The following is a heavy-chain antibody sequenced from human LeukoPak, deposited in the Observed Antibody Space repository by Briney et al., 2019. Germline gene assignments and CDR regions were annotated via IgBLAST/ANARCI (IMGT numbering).Heavy chain of an antibody. Sequence: PGGSLRLSCAAWGFTFSSYGMHWVRQAPGKGLGWVAFIRYCGSNKYYADAVKGRFTISRDNSKNTLYLQMNSLRAEDTAVYYCAKEGIAAAGTVGYWGQGTLVTVSS. V-gene: IGHV3-30*02. CDR2: IRYCGSNK. J-gene: IGHJ4*02. CDR3: AKEGIAAAGTVGY. CDR1: GFTFSSYG. D-gene: IGHD6-13*01.